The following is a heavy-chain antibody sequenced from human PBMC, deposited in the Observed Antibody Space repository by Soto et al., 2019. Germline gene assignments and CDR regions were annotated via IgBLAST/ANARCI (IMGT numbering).Heavy chain of an antibody. D-gene: IGHD2-2*01. CDR1: GFTFSSYG. J-gene: IGHJ4*02. Sequence: PGGSLRLSCAASGFTFSSYGMHWVRQAPGKGLEWVAVISHDGSNKYYADSVKGRFTISRDNSKNTLYLQMNSLRAEDTAVYYCAKEYSSCSSTSCYEGPLDYWGQGTLVTVSS. CDR3: AKEYSSCSSTSCYEGPLDY. V-gene: IGHV3-30*18. CDR2: ISHDGSNK.